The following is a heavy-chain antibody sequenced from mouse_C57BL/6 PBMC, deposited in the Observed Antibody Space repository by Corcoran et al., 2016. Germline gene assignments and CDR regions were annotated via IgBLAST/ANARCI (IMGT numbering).Heavy chain of an antibody. J-gene: IGHJ2*01. Sequence: QIQLVQSGPALKKPGETVKISCKASGYTFTTYGMSWVKQAPGKGLKWMGWINTYSGVPTYADDFKGRFAFSLETSASTAYLQINNLKNEDTATYCCARYYGSTGSPGYWGQGTTLTVSS. CDR1: GYTFTTYG. CDR3: ARYYGSTGSPGY. V-gene: IGHV9-3*01. D-gene: IGHD1-1*01. CDR2: INTYSGVP.